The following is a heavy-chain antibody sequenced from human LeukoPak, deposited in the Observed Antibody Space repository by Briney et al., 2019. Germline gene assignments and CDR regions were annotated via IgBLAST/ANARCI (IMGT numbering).Heavy chain of an antibody. CDR1: GGSISSGSYY. D-gene: IGHD6-19*01. CDR2: IYYSGST. J-gene: IGHJ3*02. CDR3: AGVAVARFDI. V-gene: IGHV4-61*01. Sequence: SETLSLTCTVSGGSISSGSYYWSWIRQPPGKGLEWIGYIYYSGSTNYNPSLKSRVTISVDTSKNQFSLKLSSVTAADTAVYYCAGVAVARFDIWGQGTMVTVSS.